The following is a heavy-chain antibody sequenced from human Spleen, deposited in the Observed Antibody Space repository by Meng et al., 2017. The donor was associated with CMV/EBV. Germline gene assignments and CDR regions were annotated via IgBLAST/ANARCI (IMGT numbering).Heavy chain of an antibody. CDR1: GGSISSSSYY. CDR3: ARWGYSGYDLEDY. J-gene: IGHJ4*02. V-gene: IGHV4-39*07. CDR2: IYTSGST. Sequence: QVQLQESGPVLVKPAGTRSLTCTVSGGSISSSSYYWGWIRQPPGKGLEWIGSIYTSGSTNYNPSLKSRVTMSVDTSKNQFSLKLSSVTAADTAVYYCARWGYSGYDLEDYWGQGTLVTVSS. D-gene: IGHD5-12*01.